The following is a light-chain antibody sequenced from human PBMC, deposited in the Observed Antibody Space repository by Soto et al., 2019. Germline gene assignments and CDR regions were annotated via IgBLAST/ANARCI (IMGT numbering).Light chain of an antibody. CDR1: QSVSSSY. CDR2: GAS. CDR3: HQSNDWWT. Sequence: EIVLTQSPGSLSLSPGERAVLSCRASQSVSSSYLAWYQQKPGQAPRLLIYGASSRATGIPDRFSGSGSGTEFTLTISSLQSEDFAVYYCHQSNDWWTFGQGTKVDIK. J-gene: IGKJ1*01. V-gene: IGKV3-20*01.